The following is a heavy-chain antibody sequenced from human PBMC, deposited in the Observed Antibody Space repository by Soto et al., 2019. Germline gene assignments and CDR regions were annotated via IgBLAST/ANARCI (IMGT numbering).Heavy chain of an antibody. CDR1: GGSISSSSYY. V-gene: IGHV4-39*01. Sequence: QLQLQESGPGLVKPSATLSLTCTVSGGSISSSSYYWGWIRQPPGKVLEWIGSIYYSGSTYYNPSLKSRVTISVDTSKNQFSLKLSSVTAADTAVYYCARQYVGTNDYGDYGGGYWGQGTLVTVSS. J-gene: IGHJ4*02. D-gene: IGHD4-17*01. CDR3: ARQYVGTNDYGDYGGGY. CDR2: IYYSGST.